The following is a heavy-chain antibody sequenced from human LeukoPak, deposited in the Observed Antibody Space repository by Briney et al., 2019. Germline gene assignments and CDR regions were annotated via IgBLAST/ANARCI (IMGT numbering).Heavy chain of an antibody. J-gene: IGHJ4*02. V-gene: IGHV4-31*03. D-gene: IGHD3-22*01. Sequence: PSETLSLTCTVSGGSISSGGYYWSWIRQHPGKGLEWIGYIYYSGSTYYNPSLKSRVTISVDTSKNQFSLKLSSVTAADTAVYYCARGKTGAQGITMIVIPNTNGGYYFDYWGQGTLVTVSS. CDR1: GGSISSGGYY. CDR2: IYYSGST. CDR3: ARGKTGAQGITMIVIPNTNGGYYFDY.